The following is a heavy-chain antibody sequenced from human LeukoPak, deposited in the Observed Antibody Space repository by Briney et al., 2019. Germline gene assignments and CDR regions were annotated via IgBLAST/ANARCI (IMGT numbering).Heavy chain of an antibody. Sequence: PGGSLRLSCAASGFTFSSYWMSWVRQAPGTGLEWEANINQDASETYYVDSVKGRFTIPRDNAKNSVYLQMNSLRADDTAVYYCARDHLEYSFDYWGQGTLVTVSS. CDR2: INQDASET. J-gene: IGHJ4*02. CDR3: ARDHLEYSFDY. CDR1: GFTFSSYW. V-gene: IGHV3-7*04.